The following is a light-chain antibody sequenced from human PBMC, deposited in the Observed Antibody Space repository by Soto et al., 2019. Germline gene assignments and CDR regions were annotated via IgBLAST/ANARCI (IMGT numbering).Light chain of an antibody. Sequence: EIVLTQSPGTLSLSPGERATLSCRASQSVSSSYLAWYQQKPGQAPRLLIYGASSRATGIPDNFSGSGSGTDFTLTISRLEPEDFAVYYCQQYGSSFVTFGQGTKVDIK. CDR1: QSVSSSY. J-gene: IGKJ1*01. V-gene: IGKV3-20*01. CDR3: QQYGSSFVT. CDR2: GAS.